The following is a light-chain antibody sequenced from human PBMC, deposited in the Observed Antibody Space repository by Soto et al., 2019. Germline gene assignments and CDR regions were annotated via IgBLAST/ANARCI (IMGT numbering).Light chain of an antibody. CDR3: QQRNSYPIT. Sequence: EIVFTQSPATPSLSPGERATPSCRASQSVSSYLAWYQQKPGQAPRLLIYDASNRATGIPARFSGSGSGTEFTLTISSLQPEDFATYYCQQRNSYPITFGQGTRLEIK. V-gene: IGKV3-11*01. CDR1: QSVSSY. CDR2: DAS. J-gene: IGKJ5*01.